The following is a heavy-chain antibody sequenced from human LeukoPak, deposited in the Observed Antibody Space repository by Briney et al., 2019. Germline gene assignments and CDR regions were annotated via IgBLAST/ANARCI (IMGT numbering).Heavy chain of an antibody. Sequence: SETLSLTCAVYGGSFSGYYWSWIRQPPGKGLDCIGEINHSGSTNYNPSLKSRVTISVDTSKNQFSLKLSSVTAADTAVYYCARGSRLYYDFWSGYPNWFDPWGQGTLVTVSS. CDR3: ARGSRLYYDFWSGYPNWFDP. J-gene: IGHJ5*02. CDR1: GGSFSGYY. D-gene: IGHD3-3*01. V-gene: IGHV4-34*01. CDR2: INHSGST.